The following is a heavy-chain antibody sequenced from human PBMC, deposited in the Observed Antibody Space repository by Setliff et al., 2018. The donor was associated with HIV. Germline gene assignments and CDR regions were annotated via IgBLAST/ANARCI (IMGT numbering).Heavy chain of an antibody. Sequence: GGSLRLSCAASGVTFSSYAVHWVRQAPGKGLEWVAVISYDGTNKYYADSVEGRFTISRDNAKNTLYLQMNSLRAEDTALYHCARLCLRCKGLIYYYMDVWGKGTTVTVSS. CDR2: ISYDGTNK. CDR1: GVTFSSYA. J-gene: IGHJ6*03. CDR3: ARLCLRCKGLIYYYMDV. D-gene: IGHD2-8*01. V-gene: IGHV3-30*04.